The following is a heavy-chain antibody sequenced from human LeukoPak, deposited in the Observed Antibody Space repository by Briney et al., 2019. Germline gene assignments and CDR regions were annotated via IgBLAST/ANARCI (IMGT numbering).Heavy chain of an antibody. Sequence: SQTLSLTGAISGDSVSSNRAAWNWIRQSPSSGLEWLGRPYYRSKWYNDYAVSVKSRITINPYAYKTQFSLQLNSVTPEDTAVYYCARGLVAAGRTFDSWGPGALVTVSS. CDR2: PYYRSKWYN. V-gene: IGHV6-1*01. D-gene: IGHD2-15*01. J-gene: IGHJ4*02. CDR3: ARGLVAAGRTFDS. CDR1: GDSVSSNRAA.